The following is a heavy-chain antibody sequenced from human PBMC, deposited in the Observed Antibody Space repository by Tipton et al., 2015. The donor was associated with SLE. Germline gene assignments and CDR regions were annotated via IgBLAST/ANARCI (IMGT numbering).Heavy chain of an antibody. Sequence: SLRLSCAASGFTFSGHAMHWVRQAPGKGLEWVAVIWYDGTTKNYADSVKGRFTISRDNSKNTLYLQMNILRPEDMGVYYCARGERGHDLYYYYMDVWGKGTTVTVSS. D-gene: IGHD1-1*01. CDR2: IWYDGTTK. V-gene: IGHV3-33*08. CDR3: ARGERGHDLYYYYMDV. J-gene: IGHJ6*03. CDR1: GFTFSGHA.